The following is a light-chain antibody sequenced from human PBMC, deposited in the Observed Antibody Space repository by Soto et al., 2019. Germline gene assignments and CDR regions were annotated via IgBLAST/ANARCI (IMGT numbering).Light chain of an antibody. CDR1: SSDIGGYKY. Sequence: SALTQPASVSGSPGQSITISCTGSSSDIGGYKYVSWYQQHPGKAPKLIIYEVSSRPSGVSNRFSGSKSGNTASLTISGLQAEDEADYYCSSYTSSSTLFGGGTQLTVL. V-gene: IGLV2-14*01. CDR2: EVS. J-gene: IGLJ2*01. CDR3: SSYTSSSTL.